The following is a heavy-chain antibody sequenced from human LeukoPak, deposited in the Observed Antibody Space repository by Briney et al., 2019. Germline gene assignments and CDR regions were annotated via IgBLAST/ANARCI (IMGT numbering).Heavy chain of an antibody. V-gene: IGHV4-34*01. CDR3: ARHKSGYYDSSGYFDY. J-gene: IGHJ4*02. CDR1: GGSFSGYY. Sequence: SETLSLTCAVYGGSFSGYYWSWIRQPPGRGLEWIGEINHSGSTNYNPSLKSRVTISVDTSKNQFSLKLSSVTAADTAVYYCARHKSGYYDSSGYFDYWGQGTLVTVSS. D-gene: IGHD3-22*01. CDR2: INHSGST.